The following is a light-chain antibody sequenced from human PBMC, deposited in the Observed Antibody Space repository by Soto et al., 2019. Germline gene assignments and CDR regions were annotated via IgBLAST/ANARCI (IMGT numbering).Light chain of an antibody. CDR2: GTS. J-gene: IGKJ1*01. CDR1: QGIRNN. V-gene: IGKV1-17*01. Sequence: DIQKTQSPSSLFASVGDRVSITCRASQGIRNNLGWYQQRPGKAPKRLIYGTSNLQTGVPSRFSGSGYGTDFTLTISSLQPEDFATYYCLQHETYPRTFGQGTKVDIK. CDR3: LQHETYPRT.